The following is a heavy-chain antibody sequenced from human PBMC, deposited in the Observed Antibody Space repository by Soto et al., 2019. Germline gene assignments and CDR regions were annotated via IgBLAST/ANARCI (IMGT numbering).Heavy chain of an antibody. J-gene: IGHJ3*02. CDR1: GYTFTGYY. CDR3: ARVGRYYYDSVAAFDI. D-gene: IGHD3-22*01. V-gene: IGHV1-2*04. Sequence: ASVKVSCKASGYTFTGYYMHWVRQAPGQGLEWMGWINPNSGGTNYAQKFQGWVTMTRDTSISTAYMELSRLRSDDTGVYYCARVGRYYYDSVAAFDIWGQGTMVTVSS. CDR2: INPNSGGT.